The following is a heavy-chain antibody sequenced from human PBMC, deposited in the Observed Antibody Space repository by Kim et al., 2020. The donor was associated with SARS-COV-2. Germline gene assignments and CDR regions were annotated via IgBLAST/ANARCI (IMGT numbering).Heavy chain of an antibody. CDR3: ARDRGDILPWY. J-gene: IGHJ4*02. Sequence: SETLSLTCTVSGGSVSSGSYYWSWIRQPPGKGLEWIGYIYYSGSTNYNPSLKSRVTISVDTSKNQFSLKLSSVTAADTAVYYCARDRGDILPWYWGQGTLVTVSS. CDR1: GGSVSSGSYY. V-gene: IGHV4-61*01. CDR2: IYYSGST. D-gene: IGHD3-9*01.